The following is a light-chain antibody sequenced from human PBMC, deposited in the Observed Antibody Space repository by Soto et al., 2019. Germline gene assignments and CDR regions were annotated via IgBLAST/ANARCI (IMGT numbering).Light chain of an antibody. CDR2: GAS. Sequence: EIVLTQSPCTLSLSPGERATLSCRASQSVSSSYLAWYQQKPGQPPRLLIYGASSTATGIPDRFSGGGSGIDFTLTISRLEPEDFAVYYCQQYGSSPPYTFGQGTKLEIK. V-gene: IGKV3-20*01. CDR1: QSVSSSY. J-gene: IGKJ2*01. CDR3: QQYGSSPPYT.